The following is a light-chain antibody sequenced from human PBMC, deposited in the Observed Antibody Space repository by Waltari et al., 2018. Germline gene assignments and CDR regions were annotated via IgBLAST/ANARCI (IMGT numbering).Light chain of an antibody. J-gene: IGLJ2*01. Sequence: QSALTQPRSVSGSPGQSVTISCTGNSDDVCSYHFVSWYQQHPDKAPKLMISDVSQRPSGVPDRFSGSKSGNTASLTISGLQAEDEADYYCCSYAGSYNVVFGGGTKLTVL. CDR3: CSYAGSYNVV. CDR1: SDDVCSYHF. V-gene: IGLV2-11*01. CDR2: DVS.